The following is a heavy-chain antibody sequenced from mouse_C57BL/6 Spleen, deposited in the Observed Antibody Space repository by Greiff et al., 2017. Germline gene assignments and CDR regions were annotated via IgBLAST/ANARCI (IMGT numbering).Heavy chain of an antibody. CDR3: ARGPDGYYSYAMDY. V-gene: IGHV1-81*01. J-gene: IGHJ4*01. D-gene: IGHD2-3*01. CDR1: GYTFTSYG. CDR2: IYPRSGNT. Sequence: QVQLQQSGAELARPGASVKLSCKASGYTFTSYGISWVKQRTGQGLEWIGEIYPRSGNTYYNEKFTGKATLTADKSSSTAYMELRSLTSEDSAVYFCARGPDGYYSYAMDYWGQGTSVTVSS.